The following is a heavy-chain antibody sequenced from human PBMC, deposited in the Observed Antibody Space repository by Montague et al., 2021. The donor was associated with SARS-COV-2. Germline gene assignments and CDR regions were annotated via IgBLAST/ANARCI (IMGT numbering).Heavy chain of an antibody. J-gene: IGHJ4*02. CDR1: GFPFRNYW. CDR3: ARESAYYYGSGSYFDY. D-gene: IGHD3-10*01. CDR2: INNEGSTI. V-gene: IGHV3-74*01. Sequence: SLRLSCAASGFPFRNYWMHWVRQAPGKGLVWVSRINNEGSTIIYADSVRGRSTISRDNAKNKLYLQMDSLRAEDTAVYYCARESAYYYGSGSYFDYWGQGTLVTVSS.